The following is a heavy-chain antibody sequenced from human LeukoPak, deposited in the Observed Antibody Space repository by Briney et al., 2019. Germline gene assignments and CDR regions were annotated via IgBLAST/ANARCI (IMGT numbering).Heavy chain of an antibody. CDR3: ARGYDFWSGYSGVNYYFDY. CDR2: INHSGST. CDR1: GGSFSGYY. V-gene: IGHV4-34*01. Sequence: PSETLSLTCAVYGGSFSGYYWSWIRQPPGKGLEWIGEINHSGSTNYNPSLKSRVTISVDTSKNQFSLKLSSVTAADTAVYYCARGYDFWSGYSGVNYYFDYWGQGTLVTVSS. J-gene: IGHJ4*02. D-gene: IGHD3-3*01.